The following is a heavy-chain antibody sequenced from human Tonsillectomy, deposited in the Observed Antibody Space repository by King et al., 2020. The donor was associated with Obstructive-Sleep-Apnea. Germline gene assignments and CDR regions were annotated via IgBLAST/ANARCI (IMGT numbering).Heavy chain of an antibody. Sequence: QLQESGPGLVKPSETLSLTCTVSGGSISSSSYYWGWIRQPPGKGLEWIGSIYYSGSTYYNPSLKSRVTISVDTSKNQFSLKLSSVTAADTAAYYCARDLADYGSGSYYLTFHFDYWGQGTLVTVSS. V-gene: IGHV4-39*07. CDR1: GGSISSSSYY. D-gene: IGHD3-10*01. J-gene: IGHJ4*02. CDR2: IYYSGST. CDR3: ARDLADYGSGSYYLTFHFDY.